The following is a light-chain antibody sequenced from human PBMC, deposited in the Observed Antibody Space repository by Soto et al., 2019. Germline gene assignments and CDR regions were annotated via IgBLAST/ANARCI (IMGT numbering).Light chain of an antibody. V-gene: IGKV3-15*01. CDR2: GAS. J-gene: IGKJ5*01. CDR3: QQYDNWPPIT. CDR1: QSISSN. Sequence: EIVMTQSPATLSVSPGEGATLSCRASQSISSNLAWYQQKPGQAPRLLIYGASTRATGIPVRFSGSGSGTEFTLTISSLQSEDFAVYYCQQYDNWPPITFGQGTRLEIK.